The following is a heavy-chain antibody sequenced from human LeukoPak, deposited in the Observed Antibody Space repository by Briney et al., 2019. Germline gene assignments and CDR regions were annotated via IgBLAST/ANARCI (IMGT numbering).Heavy chain of an antibody. D-gene: IGHD3-10*01. CDR2: ISSSSSYI. J-gene: IGHJ4*02. CDR1: GFTFSSYS. CDR3: VTDRRGILVRGTTFDY. V-gene: IGHV3-21*01. Sequence: GGSLRLSCAASGFTFSSYSMNWVRQAPGKGLEWVSSISSSSSYIYYADSVKGRFTISRDNAKNSLYLQMNSLRAEDTAVYYCVTDRRGILVRGTTFDYWGQGTLVTVSS.